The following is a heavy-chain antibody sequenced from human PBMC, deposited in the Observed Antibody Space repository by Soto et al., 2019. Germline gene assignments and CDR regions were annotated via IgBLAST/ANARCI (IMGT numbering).Heavy chain of an antibody. CDR2: IRSKTDGGTT. CDR3: PTDDHVNED. V-gene: IGHV3-15*05. D-gene: IGHD2-8*01. CDR1: GFTFRNHA. Sequence: PWGSLRLSCAASGFTFRNHAIHWVRQAPGKGLEWVGRIRSKTDGGTTDYASPVKGRFTTSRDDSKNALLLEMISLNNESTVVYYCPTDDHVNEDSGQGPPVTVYS. J-gene: IGHJ4*02.